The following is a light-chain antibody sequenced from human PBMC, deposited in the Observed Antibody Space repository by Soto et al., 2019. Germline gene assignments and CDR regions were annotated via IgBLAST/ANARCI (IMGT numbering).Light chain of an antibody. J-gene: IGKJ1*01. CDR3: QQRSNWPKT. CDR1: QSVSSN. CDR2: DAS. V-gene: IGKV3-11*01. Sequence: EIVLTQSPGTLSLSPGERATLSCRASQSVSSNFLAWYQQKPGQAPRLLIYDASNRATGIPARFSGSGSGTDFTLTISSLQPEDFAVYYCQQRSNWPKTFRQGTKVDIK.